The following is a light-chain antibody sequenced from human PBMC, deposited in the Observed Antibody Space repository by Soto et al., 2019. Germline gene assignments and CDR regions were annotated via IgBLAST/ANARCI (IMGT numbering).Light chain of an antibody. CDR2: AAS. V-gene: IGKV1-17*01. J-gene: IGKJ1*01. CDR1: QGIGND. Sequence: DIQMTESPSSLSASVGDRVTITCRASQGIGNDLGWYQQKPGKAPNRLIYAASTLQSGVPSRFRGSASGTEFTLTVSSLQPEDFATYYCLQHNTYPRTFGQGTKVEIK. CDR3: LQHNTYPRT.